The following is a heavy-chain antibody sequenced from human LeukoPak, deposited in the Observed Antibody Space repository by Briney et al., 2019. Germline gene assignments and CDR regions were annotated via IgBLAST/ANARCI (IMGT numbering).Heavy chain of an antibody. J-gene: IGHJ4*02. CDR1: GFTFSSYE. CDR2: ISSSGGTI. D-gene: IGHD6-6*01. CDR3: ARDRVSHFDY. V-gene: IGHV3-48*03. Sequence: GGSLRLSCAASGFTFSSYEMNWVRQAPGKGLEWVSYISSSGGTIYYAGSVKGRFTISRDNAKNSLYLQMNSLRAEDTAVYYCARDRVSHFDYWGQGTLVTVSS.